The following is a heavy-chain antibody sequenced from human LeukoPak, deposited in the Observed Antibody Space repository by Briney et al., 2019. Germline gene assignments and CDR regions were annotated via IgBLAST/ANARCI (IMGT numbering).Heavy chain of an antibody. V-gene: IGHV3-7*01. Sequence: GGSLRLSCAASGFTFRTYWRSWVRQAPGKGLDGVANINQDGSQKRYVDSVQGRFTISRDNTKNSLFLQMNSLRAEDTAVYYCARLKDDVTKLDYWGQGTLVTVSS. D-gene: IGHD2-8*01. CDR2: INQDGSQK. J-gene: IGHJ4*02. CDR3: ARLKDDVTKLDY. CDR1: GFTFRTYW.